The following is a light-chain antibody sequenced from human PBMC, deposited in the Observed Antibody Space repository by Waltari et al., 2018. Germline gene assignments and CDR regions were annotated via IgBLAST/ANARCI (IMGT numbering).Light chain of an antibody. Sequence: EIVLTQSPATLSLSPGERATLSCRASQSVSTNLAWYQQKPGQAPRLLIDDASSRATGIPDRFSGSGSGTDFTLTFSSLEPEDFAVYCCQQYSYWPLTFGGGTKVEIK. J-gene: IGKJ4*01. CDR3: QQYSYWPLT. V-gene: IGKV3-15*01. CDR2: DAS. CDR1: QSVSTN.